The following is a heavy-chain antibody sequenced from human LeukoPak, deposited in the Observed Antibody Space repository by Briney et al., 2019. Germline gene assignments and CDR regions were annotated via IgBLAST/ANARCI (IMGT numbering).Heavy chain of an antibody. CDR3: ARVGNSGSYSPYYFDY. CDR1: GGTFSSYA. V-gene: IGHV1-69*04. CDR2: IIPILGIA. J-gene: IGHJ4*02. D-gene: IGHD1-26*01. Sequence: GASVKVSCKASGGTFSSYAISWVRQAPGQGLEWMGRIIPILGIANYAQKFQGRVTITADESTSTAYMELSSLRSEDTAVYYCARVGNSGSYSPYYFDYWGQGTLVTVSS.